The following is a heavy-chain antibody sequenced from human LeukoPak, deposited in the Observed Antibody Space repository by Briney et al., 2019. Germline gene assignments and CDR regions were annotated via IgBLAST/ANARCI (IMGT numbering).Heavy chain of an antibody. CDR2: MNPNSGNT. J-gene: IGHJ6*03. CDR1: GYTFTSYD. CDR3: ARDMISNKGGYYYMDV. V-gene: IGHV1-8*02. Sequence: ASVKVSCKASGYTFTSYDINWVRQATGQGLEWMGWMNPNSGNTGYAQKVQGRVTMTTDTSTSTAYMELRSLRSDDTAVYYCARDMISNKGGYYYMDVWGKGTTVTVSS. D-gene: IGHD2/OR15-2a*01.